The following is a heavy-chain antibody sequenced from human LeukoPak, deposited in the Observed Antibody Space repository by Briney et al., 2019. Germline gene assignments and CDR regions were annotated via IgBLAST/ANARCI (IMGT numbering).Heavy chain of an antibody. D-gene: IGHD3/OR15-3a*01. CDR1: GGSISSSSYY. Sequence: PSETRPLTCTVSGGSISSSSYYWGWIRQPPGKVLEWIGSIYYSGSTYYNPSLKSRVTISVDTSKNQLSLKLSSVTAADTAVYYCARHLRWRTSFSPFDYWGQGTLVTVSS. CDR3: ARHLRWRTSFSPFDY. J-gene: IGHJ4*02. V-gene: IGHV4-39*01. CDR2: IYYSGST.